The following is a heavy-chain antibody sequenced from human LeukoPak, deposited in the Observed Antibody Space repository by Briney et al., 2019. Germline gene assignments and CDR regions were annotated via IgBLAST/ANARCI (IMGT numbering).Heavy chain of an antibody. J-gene: IGHJ4*02. CDR3: ARSGHYYDSSGYYYYFDY. CDR1: GYTFTGYY. D-gene: IGHD3-22*01. Sequence: ASVKVSCKASGYTFTGYYMHWVRQAPGQGLEWMGWINPNSGGTNYAQKFQGRVAMTRDTSISTAYMELSRLRSDDTAVYYCARSGHYYDSSGYYYYFDYWGQGTLVTVSS. V-gene: IGHV1-2*02. CDR2: INPNSGGT.